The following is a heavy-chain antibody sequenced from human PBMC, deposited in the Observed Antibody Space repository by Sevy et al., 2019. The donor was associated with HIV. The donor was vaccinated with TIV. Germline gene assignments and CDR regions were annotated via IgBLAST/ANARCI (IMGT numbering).Heavy chain of an antibody. J-gene: IGHJ6*02. CDR1: GFRFSDYG. D-gene: IGHD3-3*01. V-gene: IGHV3-30*02. CDR2: IRFDGSMK. Sequence: GGSLRLSCAASGFRFSDYGMHWVRQAPGKGLEWVSLIRFDGSMKYIADSVKGRFTISREKVKDTLYLQMNSLRPEDTSVYYCAKDHYDYRTGYYGYYGMDVWGQGTTVTVSS. CDR3: AKDHYDYRTGYYGYYGMDV.